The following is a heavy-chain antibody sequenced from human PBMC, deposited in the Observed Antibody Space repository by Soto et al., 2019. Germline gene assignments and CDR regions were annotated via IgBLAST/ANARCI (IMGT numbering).Heavy chain of an antibody. CDR3: ARDGWRGSLYCSSTSCYVTWFDP. D-gene: IGHD2-2*01. Sequence: ASVKVSCKASGGTFSSYAISWVRQAPGQGLEWMGGIIPIFGTANYAQKFQGRVTITADESTSAAYMELSSLRSEDTAVYYCARDGWRGSLYCSSTSCYVTWFDPWGQGTLVTVSS. V-gene: IGHV1-69*13. J-gene: IGHJ5*02. CDR2: IIPIFGTA. CDR1: GGTFSSYA.